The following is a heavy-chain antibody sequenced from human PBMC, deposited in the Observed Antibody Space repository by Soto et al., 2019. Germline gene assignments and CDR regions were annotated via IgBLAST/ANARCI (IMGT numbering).Heavy chain of an antibody. CDR2: IIPIFGTA. V-gene: IGHV1-69*12. Sequence: QVQLVQSGAEVKKPGSSVKVSCKASGGTFSSYAISWVRQAPGQGLEWMGGIIPIFGTANYAQKFQGRVTITADEPTSTAYMELSSLRSEDTAVYYCARDSMGYSYGLVGWFDPWGQGTLVTDSS. CDR1: GGTFSSYA. D-gene: IGHD5-18*01. J-gene: IGHJ5*02. CDR3: ARDSMGYSYGLVGWFDP.